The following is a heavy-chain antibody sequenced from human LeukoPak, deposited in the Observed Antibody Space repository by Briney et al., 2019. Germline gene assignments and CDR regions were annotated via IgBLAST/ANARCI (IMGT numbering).Heavy chain of an antibody. J-gene: IGHJ4*02. D-gene: IGHD6-19*01. CDR3: AKFYSSVWYYFDY. CDR2: ISGSGGRT. CDR1: GFTFSSYA. V-gene: IGHV3-23*01. Sequence: GGSLRLSCAASGFTFSSYAMSWVRQAPGKALEGVSAISGSGGRTYYADSVKGRFTTCRDNTKNTLYLQMSSLRAEDTAVYYCAKFYSSVWYYFDYWGQGTLVTVSS.